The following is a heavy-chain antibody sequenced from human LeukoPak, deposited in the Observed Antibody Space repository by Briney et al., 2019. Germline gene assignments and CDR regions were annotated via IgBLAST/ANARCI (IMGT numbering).Heavy chain of an antibody. D-gene: IGHD1-26*01. CDR3: ARAFKKGASDAYYFDY. CDR2: ISSSSSYI. Sequence: GGSLRLSCAASGFTFSSYSMNWVRQAPGKGLEWVSSISSSSSYIYYADSVKGRFTISRDNAKNSLYLQMNSLRAEDTAVYYCARAFKKGASDAYYFDYWGQGTLVTVSS. CDR1: GFTFSSYS. V-gene: IGHV3-21*01. J-gene: IGHJ4*02.